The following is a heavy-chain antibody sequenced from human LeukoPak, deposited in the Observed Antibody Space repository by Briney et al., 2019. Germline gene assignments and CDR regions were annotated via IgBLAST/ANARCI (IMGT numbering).Heavy chain of an antibody. J-gene: IGHJ4*02. CDR3: ARAGYSSGYYSFDY. Sequence: GGSLRLSCAASGFTVSSNYMSWVRQAPGKGLEWVSVIYSGGSTYYADSVKGRITISRHNSKNTLYLQMNSLRAEDTAVYYCARAGYSSGYYSFDYWGQGTLVTVSS. CDR1: GFTVSSNY. D-gene: IGHD3-22*01. CDR2: IYSGGST. V-gene: IGHV3-53*04.